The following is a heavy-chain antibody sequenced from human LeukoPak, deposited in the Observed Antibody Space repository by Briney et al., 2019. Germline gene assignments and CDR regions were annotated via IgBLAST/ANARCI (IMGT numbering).Heavy chain of an antibody. CDR3: ARGPGITMVRGPIDY. CDR2: TYYSGST. J-gene: IGHJ4*02. D-gene: IGHD3-10*01. Sequence: PSETLSLTCTVSGGSISSSSYYWGWIRQPPGKGLEWIGSTYYSGSTYYNPSLKSRVTISVDTSKNQFSLKLSSVTAADTAVYYCARGPGITMVRGPIDYWGQGTLVTVSS. V-gene: IGHV4-39*01. CDR1: GGSISSSSYY.